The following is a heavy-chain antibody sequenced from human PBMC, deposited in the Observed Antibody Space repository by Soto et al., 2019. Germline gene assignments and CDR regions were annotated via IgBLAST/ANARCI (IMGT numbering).Heavy chain of an antibody. D-gene: IGHD3-10*01. CDR2: INHSRST. J-gene: IGHJ6*02. Sequence: SETLSLTCAVYGRAFIGYYSIYIRHPPCKWREWIVAINHSRSTNYNPSLKSRVTISVDTSKNHFSLKLSSVIAAETVVYYCARFPGSKRGYYGSGPKYGMDVWGQGTTVNVSS. CDR1: GRAFIGYY. CDR3: ARFPGSKRGYYGSGPKYGMDV. V-gene: IGHV4-34*01.